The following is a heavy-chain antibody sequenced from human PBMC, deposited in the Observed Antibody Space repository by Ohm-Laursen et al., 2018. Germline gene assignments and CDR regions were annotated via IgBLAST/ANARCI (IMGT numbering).Heavy chain of an antibody. J-gene: IGHJ4*02. D-gene: IGHD2-15*01. V-gene: IGHV3-23*01. CDR1: GFTFSSYA. CDR3: AKGLPGSSWYYDY. Sequence: SLRLSCTASGFTFSSYAMSWVRQAPGKGLEWVSAISGSGGSTYYADSVKGRFTISRDNSKNTLYLQMNSLRVEDMAVYYCAKGLPGSSWYYDYWGQGTLVTVSS. CDR2: ISGSGGST.